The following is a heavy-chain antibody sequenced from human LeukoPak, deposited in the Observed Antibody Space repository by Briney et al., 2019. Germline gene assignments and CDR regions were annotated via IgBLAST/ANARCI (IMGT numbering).Heavy chain of an antibody. J-gene: IGHJ4*02. CDR1: GFSFDNYA. CDR3: AKDMNSYGSGSSYNPWGPFDS. CDR2: IAWNSGNT. V-gene: IGHV3-9*01. D-gene: IGHD3-10*01. Sequence: GRSLRLSCAASGFSFDNYAMHWVRQAPGKGLEWVSGIAWNSGNTGFADSVKGRFTISRDNAENSLYLQMNSLRAEDTALYYCAKDMNSYGSGSSYNPWGPFDSWGQGTLVTVFS.